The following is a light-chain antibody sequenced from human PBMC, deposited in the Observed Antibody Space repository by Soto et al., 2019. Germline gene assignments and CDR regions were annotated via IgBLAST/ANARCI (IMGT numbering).Light chain of an antibody. V-gene: IGLV2-14*01. CDR1: SSDVGGYNY. J-gene: IGLJ2*01. CDR2: DVS. Sequence: QSALTQPASVSGSPGQSITISCTGTSSDVGGYNYVSWYQQHPGKAPKLMIYDVSNRPSGVSNRFSGSKSGNTASLTISGLQAEDETDYYGSSYTTISPHVVFGGGTKVTVL. CDR3: SSYTTISPHVV.